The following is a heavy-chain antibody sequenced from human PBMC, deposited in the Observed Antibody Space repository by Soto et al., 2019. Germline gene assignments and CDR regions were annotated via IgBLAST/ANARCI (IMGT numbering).Heavy chain of an antibody. D-gene: IGHD6-13*01. CDR1: GYTFTSYA. CDR2: INAGKGNT. CDR3: ARERGIAEYNWFDP. Sequence: GASVKVSCKASGYTFTSYAMHWVRHAPGQRLEWMGWINAGKGNTKYSQKFQGRVTITRDTSAPTAYMALSSLRSEDTAVYYCARERGIAEYNWFDPWGQGTLVTVSS. V-gene: IGHV1-3*01. J-gene: IGHJ5*02.